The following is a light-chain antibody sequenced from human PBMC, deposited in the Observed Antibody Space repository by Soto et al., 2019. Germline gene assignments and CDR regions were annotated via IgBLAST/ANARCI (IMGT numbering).Light chain of an antibody. CDR3: QQLNSYPLT. CDR1: QGISSY. CDR2: AAS. J-gene: IGKJ4*01. V-gene: IGKV1-9*01. Sequence: IQLTQSPSSLSASVGERVTITCRASQGISSYLAWYQQNPGKAPKLLIYAASTLQSGVPSRFSGGGSGTDFTLTISSLQPEDFATYYCQQLNSYPLTFGGGTKVEI.